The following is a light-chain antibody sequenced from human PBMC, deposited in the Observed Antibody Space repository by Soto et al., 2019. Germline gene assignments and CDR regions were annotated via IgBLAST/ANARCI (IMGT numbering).Light chain of an antibody. CDR3: QVWDSSSDHVV. J-gene: IGLJ2*01. CDR1: NIGRKS. CDR2: DDR. Sequence: SYELTQSPSVSVAPGQTARVTCGGNNIGRKSVFWYQQKPGQAPVLVVYDDRARPSGIPERFSSSNSGHTATLTISRVEAGDEADYYCQVWDSSSDHVVFGGGTQLTVL. V-gene: IGLV3-21*02.